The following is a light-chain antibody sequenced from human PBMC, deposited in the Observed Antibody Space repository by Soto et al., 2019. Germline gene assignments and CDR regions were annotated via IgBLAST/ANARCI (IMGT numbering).Light chain of an antibody. CDR1: QSINNY. Sequence: DIQLTRSPSSLSASVRDRVTLTCRPSQSINNYLNGYQQKPGKAPKLLIYAAYSLQSGVQSRFSGSGSGTDFTLTIRSLQPEDFATDYCKQSYSTPITFGQGTRLEIK. CDR3: KQSYSTPIT. CDR2: AAY. J-gene: IGKJ5*01. V-gene: IGKV1-39*01.